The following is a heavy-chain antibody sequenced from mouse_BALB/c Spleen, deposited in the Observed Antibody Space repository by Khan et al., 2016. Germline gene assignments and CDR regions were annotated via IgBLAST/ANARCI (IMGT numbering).Heavy chain of an antibody. J-gene: IGHJ2*01. CDR2: ISDSDST. Sequence: EVRRQGSGPSLVKPSQTRCLTCSVTGGSITSGYWNWIRRFPGSKLEYMGYISDSDSTYYNRCLNSRISITRDPSNNQYYLQLNSVTTEDTATYYCASMVTTDYFDYWGQGTTLTVSS. CDR1: GGSITSGY. V-gene: IGHV3-8*02. CDR3: ASMVTTDYFDY. D-gene: IGHD2-1*01.